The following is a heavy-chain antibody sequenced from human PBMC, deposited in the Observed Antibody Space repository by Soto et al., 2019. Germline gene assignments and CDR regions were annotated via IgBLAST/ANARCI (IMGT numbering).Heavy chain of an antibody. CDR1: GYTFTSYG. J-gene: IGHJ6*02. CDR3: ARGARYYYENSGDYYYYGMDV. CDR2: ISAYNGNT. Sequence: ASVKVSCKASGYTFTSYGISWVRQAPGQGLEWMGWISAYNGNTNYAQKLQGRVTMTTDTSTSTAYMELSSLRSEDTAVYYCARGARYYYENSGDYYYYGMDVWGQGTTVTVSS. V-gene: IGHV1-18*01. D-gene: IGHD3-22*01.